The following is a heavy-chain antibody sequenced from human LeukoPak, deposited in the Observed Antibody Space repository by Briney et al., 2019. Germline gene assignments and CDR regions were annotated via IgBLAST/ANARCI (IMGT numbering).Heavy chain of an antibody. V-gene: IGHV5-51*01. Sequence: GESLKISCKGFGYSFTSYWIAWVRQVPGKGLEWMGIIYPGDSDTRYSPSFQGQVTISGDKSISTVYLQWSSLKASDTAMYYCAGVDLYCSSTSCYSFDYWGQGTLVTVSS. D-gene: IGHD2-2*01. CDR2: IYPGDSDT. CDR3: AGVDLYCSSTSCYSFDY. CDR1: GYSFTSYW. J-gene: IGHJ4*02.